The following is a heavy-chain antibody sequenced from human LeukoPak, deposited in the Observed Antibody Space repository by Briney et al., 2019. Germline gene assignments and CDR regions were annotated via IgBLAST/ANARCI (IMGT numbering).Heavy chain of an antibody. Sequence: GSLRLSCAASGFTFSTFAMHWVRLSPGKGLEWIGETNPGGSTNYNPSLKSRVTISVDTSKNQFSLKLSSVTAADTAVYYCARPKAGYSSTDAFDIWGQGTEVTVSS. J-gene: IGHJ3*02. CDR2: TNPGGST. V-gene: IGHV4-34*01. CDR3: ARPKAGYSSTDAFDI. D-gene: IGHD6-19*01. CDR1: GFTFSTFA.